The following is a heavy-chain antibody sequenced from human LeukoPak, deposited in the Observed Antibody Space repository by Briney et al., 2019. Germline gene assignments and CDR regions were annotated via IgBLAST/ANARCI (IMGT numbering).Heavy chain of an antibody. D-gene: IGHD5-18*01. CDR3: ARAGLQLWLRAFDY. V-gene: IGHV4-4*02. CDR2: IYHSGST. CDR1: GGSISSSNW. Sequence: SETLSLTCAVSGGSISSSNWWSWVRQPPGKGLEWIGEIYHSGSTNCNPSLKSRVTISVDKSKNQFSLKLSSVTAADTAVYYCARAGLQLWLRAFDYWGQGTLVTVSS. J-gene: IGHJ4*02.